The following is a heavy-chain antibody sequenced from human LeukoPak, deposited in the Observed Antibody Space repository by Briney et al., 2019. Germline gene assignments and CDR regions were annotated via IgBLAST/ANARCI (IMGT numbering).Heavy chain of an antibody. CDR2: INHSGST. CDR3: ARRGIAAAGMGFVRGWFDP. J-gene: IGHJ5*02. Sequence: SSETLSLTCAVYGGSFSGYYWSWIRQPPGKGLEWLGEINHSGSTNYNPSLKSRVTISVDTSKNQFSLKLSSVTAADTAVYYCARRGIAAAGMGFVRGWFDPWGQGALVTVSS. V-gene: IGHV4-34*01. D-gene: IGHD6-13*01. CDR1: GGSFSGYY.